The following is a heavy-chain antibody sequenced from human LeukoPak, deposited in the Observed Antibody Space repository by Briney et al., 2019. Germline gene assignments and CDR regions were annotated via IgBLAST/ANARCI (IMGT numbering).Heavy chain of an antibody. CDR2: IYSGGST. CDR3: ARDGTGTSYYYYGMDV. CDR1: GFTVSSNY. D-gene: IGHD1-7*01. Sequence: GGSLRLSCAASGFTVSSNYMSWVRQAPGKGLEWVSAIYSGGSTYYADSVKGRFTISRHNSKNTLYLQMNSLRAEDTAVYYCARDGTGTSYYYYGMDVWGQGTTVTVSS. J-gene: IGHJ6*02. V-gene: IGHV3-53*04.